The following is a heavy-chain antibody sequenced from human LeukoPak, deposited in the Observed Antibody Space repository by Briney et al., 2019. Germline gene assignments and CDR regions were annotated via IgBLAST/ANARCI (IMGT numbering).Heavy chain of an antibody. CDR1: GGSISTYY. D-gene: IGHD3-22*01. Sequence: SETLSLTCTVSGGSISTYYWSWIRGPPGEGLEWVGYIYYTGSTKYNPSLKSRVILSVDTSQNQFSLKLRSVTAADPAVYYCASVWGVTDSYDSRGAFHLWGRRTMVTLSS. CDR3: ASVWGVTDSYDSRGAFHL. J-gene: IGHJ3*01. V-gene: IGHV4-59*13. CDR2: IYYTGST.